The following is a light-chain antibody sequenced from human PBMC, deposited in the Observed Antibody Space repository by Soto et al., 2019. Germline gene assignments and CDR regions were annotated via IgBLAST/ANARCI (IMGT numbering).Light chain of an antibody. CDR1: QSVSNNY. Sequence: ELVLTQSPGTLSLSPGERATLSCRASQSVSNNYLAWYQQKPGQAPRLLIYGASNRATGIQDRFSGSGSGTDFTLTISRLEPEDFAVDYCQQYGSSGTFGQGTKVDIK. J-gene: IGKJ1*01. V-gene: IGKV3-20*01. CDR2: GAS. CDR3: QQYGSSGT.